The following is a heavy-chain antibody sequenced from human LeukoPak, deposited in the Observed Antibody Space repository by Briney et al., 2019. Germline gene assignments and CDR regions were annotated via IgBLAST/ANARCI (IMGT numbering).Heavy chain of an antibody. D-gene: IGHD1-7*01. J-gene: IGHJ5*02. CDR1: GGSISSGSYY. V-gene: IGHV4-61*02. Sequence: SETLSLTCTVSGGSISSGSYYWSWIRQPAGKGLEWIGRIYTSGSTNYNPSLKSRVTISVDTSKNQFSLKLSSVTAADTAVYYCARYPIGTTRWNNWFDPWGQGTLVTVSS. CDR2: IYTSGST. CDR3: ARYPIGTTRWNNWFDP.